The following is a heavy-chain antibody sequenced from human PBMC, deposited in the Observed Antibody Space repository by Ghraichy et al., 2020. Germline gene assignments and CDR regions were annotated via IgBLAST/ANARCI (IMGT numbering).Heavy chain of an antibody. CDR1: GFRFSSYE. D-gene: IGHD6-13*01. Sequence: GGSLRLSCVASGFRFSSYEMNWVRQAPGKGLEWLAYISNSGNTIHYADSVKGRFTISRDNAKNSLYLQMNSLRAGDTAVYFCALLAAAGTFYWLPHDYYDFDVWGQGFMVPFSS. CDR3: ALLAAAGTFYWLPHDYYDFDV. CDR2: ISNSGNTI. V-gene: IGHV3-48*03. J-gene: IGHJ6*02.